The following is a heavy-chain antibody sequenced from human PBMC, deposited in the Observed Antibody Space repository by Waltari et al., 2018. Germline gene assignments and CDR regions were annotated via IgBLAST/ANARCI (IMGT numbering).Heavy chain of an antibody. Sequence: EVPLVESGGGLVQPGDSLRLSCVAPGVTFAHAWRNWVRQAPGRGLEWVGRHKSKAEGGTTDYAAPVKGRFAISRDDSKDTAYLQMNSLKTEDTAMYFCTTEGGRTWPMYWGQGTLVTVSS. CDR3: TTEGGRTWPMY. D-gene: IGHD2-2*01. V-gene: IGHV3-15*01. CDR1: GVTFAHAW. CDR2: HKSKAEGGTT. J-gene: IGHJ4*02.